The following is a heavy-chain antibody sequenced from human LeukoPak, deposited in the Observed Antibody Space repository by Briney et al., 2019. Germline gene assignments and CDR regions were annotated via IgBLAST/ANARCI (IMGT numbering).Heavy chain of an antibody. J-gene: IGHJ6*03. CDR3: ARGGHYYSYSMDV. CDR2: INPDSGGT. Sequence: GASVKVSCKASGYSFTDYYMHWVRQAPGQGLESMGWINPDSGGTNYPQKFQGRVNMTRDTSISTAYMELSRLRSDDTAVYYCARGGHYYSYSMDVWGKGTTVTVSS. CDR1: GYSFTDYY. V-gene: IGHV1-2*02.